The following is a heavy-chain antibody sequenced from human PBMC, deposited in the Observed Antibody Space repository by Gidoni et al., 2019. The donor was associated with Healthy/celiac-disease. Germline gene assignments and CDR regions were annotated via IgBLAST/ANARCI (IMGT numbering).Heavy chain of an antibody. CDR3: ARGLSSGGTWFYFDPGYFDL. CDR2: ISSSGSTI. CDR1: GFTFSSYE. V-gene: IGHV3-48*03. Sequence: EVQLVESGGGLVQPGGSLRLSCAASGFTFSSYEMNWVRQAPGKGLEWVSYISSSGSTIYYADSVKGRFTISRDNAKNSLYLQMNSLRAEDTAVYYCARGLSSGGTWFYFDPGYFDLWGRGTLVTVSS. J-gene: IGHJ2*01. D-gene: IGHD2-15*01.